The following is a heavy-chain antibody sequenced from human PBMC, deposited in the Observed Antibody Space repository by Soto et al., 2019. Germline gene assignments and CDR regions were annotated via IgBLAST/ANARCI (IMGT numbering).Heavy chain of an antibody. J-gene: IGHJ6*02. CDR2: ISAYNGNT. V-gene: IGHV1-18*04. Sequence: GASVKVSCKASGYTFTSYGISWVRQAPGQGLEWMGWISAYNGNTNYAQKLQGRVTMTTDTSTSTAYMELRSLRSDDTAVYYCAGDLSGYDGRVYYCYDMDVWGQGTRVTVSS. CDR1: GYTFTSYG. CDR3: AGDLSGYDGRVYYCYDMDV. D-gene: IGHD5-12*01.